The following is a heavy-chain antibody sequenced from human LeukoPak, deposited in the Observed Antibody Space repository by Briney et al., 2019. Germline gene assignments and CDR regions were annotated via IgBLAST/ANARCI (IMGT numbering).Heavy chain of an antibody. CDR1: GGSISSSSYY. CDR2: IYYSGST. D-gene: IGHD6-19*01. Sequence: SETLSLTCTVSGGSISSSSYYWSWIRQPPGKGLEWIGYIYYSGSTNYNPSLKSRVTISVDTSKNQFSLKLSSVTAADTAVYYCARAYSSGWYQPHFDYWGQGTLVTVSS. J-gene: IGHJ4*02. CDR3: ARAYSSGWYQPHFDY. V-gene: IGHV4-61*01.